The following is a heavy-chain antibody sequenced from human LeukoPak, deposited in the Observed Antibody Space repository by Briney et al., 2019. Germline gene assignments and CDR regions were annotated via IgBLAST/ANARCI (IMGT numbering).Heavy chain of an antibody. D-gene: IGHD2-8*01. CDR1: GFTFSSSA. CDR2: ISGSDGST. V-gene: IGHV3-23*01. Sequence: GGYLRLFCAASGFTFSSSAMSWVRLAPGKGLEWVSGISGSDGSTYYADSVKGRFTISRDNSKNTLFLQMNSLRAEDTAVYYCAKDSAKKYDDYWGQGTLVTVSS. J-gene: IGHJ4*02. CDR3: AKDSAKKYDDY.